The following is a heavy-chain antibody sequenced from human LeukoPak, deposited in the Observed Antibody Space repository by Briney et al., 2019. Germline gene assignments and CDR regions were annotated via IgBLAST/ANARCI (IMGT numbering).Heavy chain of an antibody. CDR2: IIPIFGTA. V-gene: IGHV1-69*06. J-gene: IGHJ4*02. CDR3: ARAGGAVAGPAYYFDY. Sequence: SVKVSCRASGGTFSSYAISWVRQAPGQGLEWMGGIIPIFGTANYAQKFQGRVTITADKSTSTAYMELSSLRSEDTAVYYCARAGGAVAGPAYYFDYWGQGTLVTVSS. D-gene: IGHD6-19*01. CDR1: GGTFSSYA.